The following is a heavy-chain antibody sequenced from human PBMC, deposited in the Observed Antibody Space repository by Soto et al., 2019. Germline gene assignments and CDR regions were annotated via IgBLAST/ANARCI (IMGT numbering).Heavy chain of an antibody. CDR3: ARDQGLLTGYYDAFDI. D-gene: IGHD3-9*01. CDR2: ISSSGSTI. CDR1: GFTFSDYY. Sequence: GGSLRLSCAASGFTFSDYYMSWIRQAPGKGLEWVSYISSSGSTIYYADSVKGRFTISRDNAKNSLYLQMNSLRAEDTAVYYCARDQGLLTGYYDAFDIWGQGTMVTVSS. J-gene: IGHJ3*02. V-gene: IGHV3-11*01.